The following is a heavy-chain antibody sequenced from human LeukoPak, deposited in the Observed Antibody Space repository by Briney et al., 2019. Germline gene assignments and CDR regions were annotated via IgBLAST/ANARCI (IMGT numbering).Heavy chain of an antibody. CDR1: GYSFTSYW. V-gene: IGHV5-51*01. CDR3: ARQFGGNSEFDY. J-gene: IGHJ4*02. CDR2: IYPGDSDI. D-gene: IGHD4-23*01. Sequence: SGESLKISCRGSGYSFTSYWIVWVRQMPGKGLEWMGIIYPGDSDIRYSPSFQGQVTISADKSISTAYLQWSSLKASGTAMYYCARQFGGNSEFDYWGQGTLVTVSS.